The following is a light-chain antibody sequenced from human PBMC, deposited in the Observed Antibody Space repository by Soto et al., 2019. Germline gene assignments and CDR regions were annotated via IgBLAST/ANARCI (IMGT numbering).Light chain of an antibody. J-gene: IGKJ5*01. V-gene: IGKV1-9*01. Sequence: DIPLTQSPSFLSASIGDRVPITCRASHDISSYLAWYQQQPGKAPNLLIHTASILQSGVPSRFSGSGSGTEFTLIISSLQPEDFATYYCQHLNAFPAITFGQGTRLDIK. CDR1: HDISSY. CDR2: TAS. CDR3: QHLNAFPAIT.